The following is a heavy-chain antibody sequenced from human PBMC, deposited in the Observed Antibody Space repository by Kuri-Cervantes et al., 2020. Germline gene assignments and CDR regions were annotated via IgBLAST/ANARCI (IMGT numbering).Heavy chain of an antibody. D-gene: IGHD2-15*01. J-gene: IGHJ4*02. CDR3: ANTIAGSKY. CDR1: GFTFSNAW. CDR2: ISDSGDRT. Sequence: GGSLRLSCAASGFTFSNAWMSWVRQAPGKGLEWVSSISDSGDRTYYADSMKGRFTISRDNSKNTLYLQMNSLRAEDTAIYYCANTIAGSKYWGQGTLVTVSS. V-gene: IGHV3-23*01.